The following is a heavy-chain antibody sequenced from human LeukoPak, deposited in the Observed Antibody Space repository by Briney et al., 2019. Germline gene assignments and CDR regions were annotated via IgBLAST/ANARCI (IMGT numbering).Heavy chain of an antibody. CDR2: IIPGDADT. Sequence: PGESLQISCKGSGYSFTSYWIGWVRQLPGKGLLWLGIIIPGDADTRYSPSFQGQVTISADKSISTAYLQCSSLKASDTAMYYCARQSAYSSSPNYWGQGTLVTVSS. V-gene: IGHV5-51*01. CDR1: GYSFTSYW. D-gene: IGHD6-13*01. CDR3: ARQSAYSSSPNY. J-gene: IGHJ4*02.